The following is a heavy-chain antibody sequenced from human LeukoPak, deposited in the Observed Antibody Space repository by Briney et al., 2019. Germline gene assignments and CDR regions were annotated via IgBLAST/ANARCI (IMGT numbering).Heavy chain of an antibody. CDR3: ARSPGVLSSSWPFDY. V-gene: IGHV4-59*01. J-gene: IGHJ4*02. CDR1: GGSISSYY. Sequence: SPSETLSLTCTVSGGSISSYYWSWIRQPPGKGLEWIGYIYYSGSTNYNPSLKSRVTISVDTSKNQFSLKLSSMTAADTAVYYCARSPGVLSSSWPFDYWGQGTLVTVSS. D-gene: IGHD6-13*01. CDR2: IYYSGST.